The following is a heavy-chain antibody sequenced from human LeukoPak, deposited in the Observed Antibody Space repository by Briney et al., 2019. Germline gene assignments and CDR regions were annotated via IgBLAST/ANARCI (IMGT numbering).Heavy chain of an antibody. J-gene: IGHJ4*02. V-gene: IGHV5-51*01. CDR1: GYSFTSYW. CDR3: ARRLGYGATHFDY. D-gene: IGHD5-12*01. CDR2: IYPGDSDT. Sequence: GESLKISCNGSGYSFTSYWIGWVRQLPAKNLEWMGIIYPGDSDTRYSPSFQGQVTISADKSISTAYLQWSSLKASDTAMYYCARRLGYGATHFDYWGQGTLVTVSS.